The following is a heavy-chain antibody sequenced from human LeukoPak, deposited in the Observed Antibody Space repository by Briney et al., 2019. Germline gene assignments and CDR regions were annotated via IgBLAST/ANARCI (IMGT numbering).Heavy chain of an antibody. CDR1: GYTFTSYG. V-gene: IGHV1-18*01. Sequence: VASVKVSCKASGYTFTSYGISWVRQAPGQGLEWMGWISAYNGNTNYAQKLQGRVTMTTDTSTSTAYMELRSLRSDDTAVYYRASTSSSWYSSWFDPWGQGTLVTVSS. J-gene: IGHJ5*02. CDR3: ASTSSSWYSSWFDP. D-gene: IGHD6-13*01. CDR2: ISAYNGNT.